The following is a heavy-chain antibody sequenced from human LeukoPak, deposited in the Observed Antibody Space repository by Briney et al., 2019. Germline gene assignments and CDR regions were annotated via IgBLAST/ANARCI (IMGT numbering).Heavy chain of an antibody. V-gene: IGHV4-61*02. Sequence: PSQTLSLTCTVSGGSISGGSYYWSWIRQPAGKGLEWIGRIYTSGSTNYNPSLKSRVTISVDMSKNHFSLNLSSVTAADTAVYYCARGYSGSPYYYFYMDVWGTGTTVTVSS. CDR1: GGSISGGSYY. D-gene: IGHD5-12*01. CDR3: ARGYSGSPYYYFYMDV. J-gene: IGHJ6*03. CDR2: IYTSGST.